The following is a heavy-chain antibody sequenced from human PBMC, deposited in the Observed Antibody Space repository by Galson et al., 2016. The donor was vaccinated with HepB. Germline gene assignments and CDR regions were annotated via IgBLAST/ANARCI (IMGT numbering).Heavy chain of an antibody. V-gene: IGHV3-11*01. Sequence: SLRLSCAASGFTFSDYYMSWIRQAPGKGLEWVSYISSSGTTIYYADSVKGRFAISRDNAKNSLYLQMNSLRAEDTALYYCAKTRGSSAYEDFHFDYWGQGTLVTASS. D-gene: IGHD6-19*01. CDR3: AKTRGSSAYEDFHFDY. CDR2: ISSSGTTI. J-gene: IGHJ4*02. CDR1: GFTFSDYY.